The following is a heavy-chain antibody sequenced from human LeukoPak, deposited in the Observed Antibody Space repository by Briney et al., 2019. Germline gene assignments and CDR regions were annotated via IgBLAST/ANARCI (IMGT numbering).Heavy chain of an antibody. CDR3: ARSYNRFILLYY. Sequence: NPSETLSLTCAVYGGSFSGYYWSWVRQPPGKGLELIGEINPSGSTNYNPSLKSRVTISVDTSNNQFSLMLTSVTAADTAVYYCARSYNRFILLYYWGQGTLVTVSS. CDR2: INPSGST. J-gene: IGHJ4*02. D-gene: IGHD3-10*01. V-gene: IGHV4-34*01. CDR1: GGSFSGYY.